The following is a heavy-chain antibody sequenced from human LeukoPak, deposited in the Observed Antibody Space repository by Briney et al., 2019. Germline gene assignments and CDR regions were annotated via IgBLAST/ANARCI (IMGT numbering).Heavy chain of an antibody. CDR1: GFTVSSNY. CDR2: IYSGGST. D-gene: IGHD2-15*01. Sequence: GGSLRLSCAASGFTVSSNYMSWIRQAPGKGLEWVSVIYSGGSTYYADSVKGRFTISRDNSKNTLYLQMNSLRAEDTAVYYCARALGGSCFPFDYWGQGTLVTVSS. J-gene: IGHJ4*02. CDR3: ARALGGSCFPFDY. V-gene: IGHV3-53*01.